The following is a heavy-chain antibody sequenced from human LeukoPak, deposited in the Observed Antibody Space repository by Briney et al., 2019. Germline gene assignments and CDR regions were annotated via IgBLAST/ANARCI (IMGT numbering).Heavy chain of an antibody. CDR3: ARGYCSGGNCYYFDY. CDR1: GGSVNSGNNC. Sequence: SQTLSLTCTVSGGSVNSGNNCWSWLRQPAGKGLEWIGRICTSGSTNYNPSLKSRVTISVDTSKNQFSLNLNSVTAADTAVYYCARGYCSGGNCYYFDYWGQGTLVTASS. J-gene: IGHJ4*02. D-gene: IGHD2-15*01. V-gene: IGHV4-61*02. CDR2: ICTSGST.